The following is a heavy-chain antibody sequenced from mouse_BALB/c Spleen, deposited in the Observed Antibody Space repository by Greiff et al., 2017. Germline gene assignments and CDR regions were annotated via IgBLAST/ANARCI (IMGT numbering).Heavy chain of an antibody. CDR2: IRNKANGYTT. D-gene: IGHD1-2*01. Sequence: EVKLVESGGGLVQPGGSLRLSCATSGFTFTDYYMSWVRQPPGKALEWLGFIRNKANGYTTEYSASVKGRFTISRDNSQSILYLQMNTLRAEDSATYYCARDGTAPAWFAYWGQGTLVTVSA. V-gene: IGHV7-3*02. CDR1: GFTFTDYY. J-gene: IGHJ3*01. CDR3: ARDGTAPAWFAY.